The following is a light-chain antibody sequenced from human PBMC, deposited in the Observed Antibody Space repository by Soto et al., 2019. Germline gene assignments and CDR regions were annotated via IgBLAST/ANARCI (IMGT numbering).Light chain of an antibody. CDR3: QSYDSSLSGWV. Sequence: QPVLTQPPSVSGAPGQRVTISCTGSSSNIGAGYDVHWYQQLPGTAPKLLIFGNNNRPLGVPDRFSGSKSGTSASLAITGLQAEDEADYYCQSYDSSLSGWVFGGGTKVTVL. V-gene: IGLV1-40*01. CDR2: GNN. J-gene: IGLJ3*02. CDR1: SSNIGAGYD.